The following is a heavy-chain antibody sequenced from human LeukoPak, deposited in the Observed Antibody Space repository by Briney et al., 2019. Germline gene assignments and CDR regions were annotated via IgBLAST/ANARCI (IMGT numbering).Heavy chain of an antibody. D-gene: IGHD3-22*01. CDR1: GFTFSSYS. CDR3: AKGDQGYYDSSGYNY. J-gene: IGHJ4*02. Sequence: GGSLRLSCAASGFTFSSYSMNWVRQAPGKGLEWVSSISSSSSYIYYADSVKGRFTISRDNSKNTLYLQMNSLRAEDTAVYYCAKGDQGYYDSSGYNYWGQGTLVTVSS. CDR2: ISSSSSYI. V-gene: IGHV3-21*04.